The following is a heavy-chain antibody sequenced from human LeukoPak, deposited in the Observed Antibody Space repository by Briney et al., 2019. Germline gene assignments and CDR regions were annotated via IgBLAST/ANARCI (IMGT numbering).Heavy chain of an antibody. CDR2: ISYDGSNK. CDR3: ARYRHLGY. V-gene: IGHV3-30*03. J-gene: IGHJ4*02. Sequence: GGSLRLSCAASGFTFSSYGMHWVRQAPGKGLEWVALISYDGSNKYYADSVKGRFTISRDNGKNSLYLQMNSLRAEDTAVYYCARYRHLGYWGQGTLVTVSS. CDR1: GFTFSSYG.